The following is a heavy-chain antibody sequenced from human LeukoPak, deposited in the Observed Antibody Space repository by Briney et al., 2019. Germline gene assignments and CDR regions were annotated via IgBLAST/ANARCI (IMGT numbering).Heavy chain of an antibody. CDR2: ISGSSSHV. J-gene: IGHJ3*02. CDR3: ARDQYYSDSSGYPYDI. V-gene: IGHV3-21*01. Sequence: GGSLRLSCEASGFSFSIYNMNWVRLAPGKGLEWVSSISGSSSHVWYADSVKGRFTSSRDNAKNSLYLQMSSLRVEHTAVYYCARDQYYSDSSGYPYDIWGQGTMVTVSS. CDR1: GFSFSIYN. D-gene: IGHD3-22*01.